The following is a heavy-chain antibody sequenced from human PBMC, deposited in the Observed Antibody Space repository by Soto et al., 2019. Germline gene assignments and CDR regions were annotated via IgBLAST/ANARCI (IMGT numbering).Heavy chain of an antibody. CDR3: ATWGTTGGFDL. CDR2: TSYDGNTK. V-gene: IGHV3-30*19. CDR1: GVRFKSFV. J-gene: IGHJ4*02. D-gene: IGHD3-16*01. Sequence: QVQLVESGGGVVQPGTSLRLSCAASGVRFKSFVMHWVRQAPGKGLEWVAFTSYDGNTKDYGDSVKGRFTVSRDNSQNTLHLQMDFLRPEDTALYYCATWGTTGGFDLWGQGTLVSVSS.